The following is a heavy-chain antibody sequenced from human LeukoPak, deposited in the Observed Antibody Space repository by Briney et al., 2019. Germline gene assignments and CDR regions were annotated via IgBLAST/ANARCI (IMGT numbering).Heavy chain of an antibody. V-gene: IGHV3-64*01. CDR1: GFTFSSYA. CDR2: ISSNGGST. Sequence: GGSLRLSCAASGFTFSSYAMHWVRQAPGKGLEYVSAISSNGGSTYYANSVKGRFTISRDNSKNTLYLQMGSLRAEDKAVYYCARAYGSGSYYSFDPWGQGTLVTVSS. D-gene: IGHD3-10*01. J-gene: IGHJ5*02. CDR3: ARAYGSGSYYSFDP.